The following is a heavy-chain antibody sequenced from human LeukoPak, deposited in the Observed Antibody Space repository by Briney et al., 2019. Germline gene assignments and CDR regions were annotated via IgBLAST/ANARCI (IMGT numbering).Heavy chain of an antibody. Sequence: GGSLRLSCAASGFTFSTYEMNGVRQAPGKGLEWVSHISSSGSTTYYADSVKGRFTISRDNAKNSLYLQMNSLRAEDTAVYYCASPQYYFDYWGQGTLVTVSS. CDR3: ASPQYYFDY. CDR1: GFTFSTYE. V-gene: IGHV3-48*03. J-gene: IGHJ4*02. D-gene: IGHD5-24*01. CDR2: ISSSGSTT.